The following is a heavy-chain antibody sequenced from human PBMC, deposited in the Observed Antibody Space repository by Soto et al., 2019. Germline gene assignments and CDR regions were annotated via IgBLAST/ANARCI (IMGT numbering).Heavy chain of an antibody. CDR3: ARVPAAILGYYYYGMDV. Sequence: QVQLVQSGAEVKKPGSSVKVSCKASGGTVSSYAISWVRQAPGQGLEWMGGIIPIFGTANYAQKFQGRVTITADESTSTAYMELSSLRSEDTAVYYCARVPAAILGYYYYGMDVWGQGTTVTVSS. D-gene: IGHD2-2*02. J-gene: IGHJ6*02. V-gene: IGHV1-69*01. CDR1: GGTVSSYA. CDR2: IIPIFGTA.